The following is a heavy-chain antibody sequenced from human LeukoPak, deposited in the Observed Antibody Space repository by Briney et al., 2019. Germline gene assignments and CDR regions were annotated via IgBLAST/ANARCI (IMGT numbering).Heavy chain of an antibody. CDR3: ARVRMNTAGGSAPFDY. Sequence: PSEALSLTSAVYGGSFSGYYWSWIRQPPGKGLEWIGEINHSGSTNYNPSLKSRVTISVDTSKNQFSLKLSSVTAADTAVYYCARVRMNTAGGSAPFDYWGQGTLVTVSS. D-gene: IGHD2-15*01. J-gene: IGHJ4*02. V-gene: IGHV4-34*01. CDR2: INHSGST. CDR1: GGSFSGYY.